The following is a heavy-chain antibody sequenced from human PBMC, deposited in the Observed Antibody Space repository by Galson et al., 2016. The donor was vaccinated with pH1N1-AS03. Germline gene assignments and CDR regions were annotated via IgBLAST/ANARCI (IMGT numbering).Heavy chain of an antibody. Sequence: SLRLSCAASGFTFSSYAMSWVRQAPGKGLEWVANIKEDGNDQHYVASVKGRFTISRDNAKKSLFLQMNSLTADDTAVYYCARTRGVLQSSGEMLSYFDYWGLGSLVTVSS. CDR1: GFTFSSYA. CDR3: ARTRGVLQSSGEMLSYFDY. J-gene: IGHJ4*02. D-gene: IGHD3-10*01. CDR2: IKEDGNDQ. V-gene: IGHV3-7*01.